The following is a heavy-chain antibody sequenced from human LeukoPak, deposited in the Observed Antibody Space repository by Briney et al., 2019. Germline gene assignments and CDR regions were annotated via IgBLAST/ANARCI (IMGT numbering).Heavy chain of an antibody. CDR1: GFTFSSYT. CDR3: AKTQAVTGYGDWFDP. D-gene: IGHD6-19*01. Sequence: GSLRLSCAASGFTFSSYTFDWVRQAPGKGLEWVSSITGGDVFIYQADSVKGRFTVSRDNAKNSLYLQMNSLTTEDTALYYCAKTQAVTGYGDWFDPWGQGTLVTVSS. V-gene: IGHV3-21*04. J-gene: IGHJ5*02. CDR2: ITGGDVFI.